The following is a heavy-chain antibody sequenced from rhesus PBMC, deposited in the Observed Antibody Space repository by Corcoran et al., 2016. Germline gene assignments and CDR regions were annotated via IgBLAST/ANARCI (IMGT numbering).Heavy chain of an antibody. CDR1: GASLSTYW. D-gene: IGHD5-24*01. CDR3: AGEGGYRPFDY. V-gene: IGHV4-80*01. CDR2: IKGNSGNT. Sequence: QGQLQVSGPGLVNPSETPLLTCAVPGASLSTYWWNWIRQSPGKGLEWIGEIKGNSGNTNDKPSLSSLVTMSKDASKNQFSLELSSVAAADTAVYYCAGEGGYRPFDYWGQGVLVTVSS. J-gene: IGHJ4*01.